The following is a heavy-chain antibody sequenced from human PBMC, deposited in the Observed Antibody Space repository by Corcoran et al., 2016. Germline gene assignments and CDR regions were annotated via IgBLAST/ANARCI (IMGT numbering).Heavy chain of an antibody. V-gene: IGHV3-7*03. D-gene: IGHD3-3*01. CDR3: VRGSDSRDVGNFDY. CDR1: GFIFSSHW. CDR2: IKQDESEK. J-gene: IGHJ4*02. Sequence: EAQLVESGGGLVQPGGSLRLSCAASGFIFSSHWMSWVRQTPGKGLEWVANIKQDESEKYYVDSVKGRFTISRDNAKRSLDLQRNSLRVEDTAVYYCVRGSDSRDVGNFDYWGQGTLGTVSS.